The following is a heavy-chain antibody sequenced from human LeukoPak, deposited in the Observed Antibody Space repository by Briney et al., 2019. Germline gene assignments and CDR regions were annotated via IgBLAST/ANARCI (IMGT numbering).Heavy chain of an antibody. CDR2: IYPGDSDT. CDR3: ARRTRYCSSTSCYRKNYYGMDV. CDR1: GYSFTSYW. V-gene: IGHV5-51*01. Sequence: GESLQISCKGSGYSFTSYWIGWVRPMPGKGLEWMGIIYPGDSDTRYSPSFQGQVTISADKSISTAYLQWSSLKASDTAMYYCARRTRYCSSTSCYRKNYYGMDVWGQGTTVTVAS. D-gene: IGHD2-2*01. J-gene: IGHJ6*02.